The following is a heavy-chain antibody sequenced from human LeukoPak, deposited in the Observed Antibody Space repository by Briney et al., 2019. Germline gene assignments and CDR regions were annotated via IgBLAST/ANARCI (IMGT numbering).Heavy chain of an antibody. D-gene: IGHD6-6*01. CDR1: GGSISSGDYY. Sequence: PSETLSLTCTVSGGSISSGDYYWSWIRQPPGKGLEWIGYIYYSGSTYYNPSLKSRVTISVDTSKNQFSLKLSSVTAADTAVYYCARDSAARGFDPWGQGTLVTVSS. CDR2: IYYSGST. J-gene: IGHJ5*02. V-gene: IGHV4-30-4*01. CDR3: ARDSAARGFDP.